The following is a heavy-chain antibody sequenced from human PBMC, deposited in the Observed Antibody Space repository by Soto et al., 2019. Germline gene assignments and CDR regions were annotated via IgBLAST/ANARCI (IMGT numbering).Heavy chain of an antibody. CDR2: ISAYNVNT. Sequence: ASVKVSCKASGYTFTSYGISWVRQAPGQGLEWKGWISAYNVNTNYAQKLQGRVTMTTDTSTSTAYMELRSLRSDDTAVYYCARDPRYCRGGNCYSAGEDHYYYYMDVWGKGTTVTVSS. CDR3: ARDPRYCRGGNCYSAGEDHYYYYMDV. V-gene: IGHV1-18*01. D-gene: IGHD2-15*01. J-gene: IGHJ6*03. CDR1: GYTFTSYG.